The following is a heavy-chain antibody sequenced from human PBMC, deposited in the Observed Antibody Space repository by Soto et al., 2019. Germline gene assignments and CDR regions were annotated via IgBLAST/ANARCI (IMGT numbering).Heavy chain of an antibody. CDR2: IIPIFGTA. Sequence: QVQLVQSGAEVKKTGSSVKVSCKASGGTFSTYAINWVRQAPGQGLEWMGGIIPIFGTANYAQKFQGRVTIIEDKSTSTAYMEMSRLRSEDTAVHYCARDPASYSDSGGYFTGAFDMWGQGTLVTVSS. CDR3: ARDPASYSDSGGYFTGAFDM. V-gene: IGHV1-69*06. D-gene: IGHD3-22*01. CDR1: GGTFSTYA. J-gene: IGHJ3*02.